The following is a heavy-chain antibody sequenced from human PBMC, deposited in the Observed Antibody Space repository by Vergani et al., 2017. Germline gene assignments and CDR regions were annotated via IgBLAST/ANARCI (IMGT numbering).Heavy chain of an antibody. CDR3: AREGGGEPYVLRYFDWSPHFDY. CDR1: GGSISSYY. Sequence: QVQLQESGPGLVKPSETLSLTCTVSGGSISSYYWSWIRQPPGKGLEWIGYIYYSGSTNYNPSLKSRVTISVDTSKNQFSLKLSSVTAADTAVYYCAREGGGEPYVLRYFDWSPHFDYWGQGTLVTVSS. CDR2: IYYSGST. D-gene: IGHD3-9*01. J-gene: IGHJ4*02. V-gene: IGHV4-59*01.